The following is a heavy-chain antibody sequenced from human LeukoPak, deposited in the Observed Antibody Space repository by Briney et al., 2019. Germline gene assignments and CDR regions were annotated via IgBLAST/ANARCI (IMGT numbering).Heavy chain of an antibody. Sequence: NPSQTLSLTCTVSGGSISSGDYYWSWIRQPPGKGLEWIGYIYYSGSTYYNPSLKSRVTISVDTSKNQFSLKLSSVTAADTAVYYCARHRLDDDFWSGYRGQNWFDPWGQGTLVTVSS. CDR2: IYYSGST. J-gene: IGHJ5*02. D-gene: IGHD3-3*01. V-gene: IGHV4-30-4*08. CDR1: GGSISSGDYY. CDR3: ARHRLDDDFWSGYRGQNWFDP.